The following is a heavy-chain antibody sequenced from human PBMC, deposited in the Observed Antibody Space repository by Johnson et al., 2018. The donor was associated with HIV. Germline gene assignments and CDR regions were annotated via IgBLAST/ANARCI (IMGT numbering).Heavy chain of an antibody. D-gene: IGHD6-19*01. CDR3: ARTLIAVAAAGNAFDI. Sequence: EQLVESGGGLVQPGGSLRLSCAASGFTFSSYWMTWVRQAPGKGLEWVANMNQDGSEKYYVDSVKGRFTVSRDNTKNSLYLQMNRLRGDDTAVYYCARTLIAVAAAGNAFDIWGRGTMVTVS. CDR2: MNQDGSEK. J-gene: IGHJ3*02. V-gene: IGHV3-7*05. CDR1: GFTFSSYW.